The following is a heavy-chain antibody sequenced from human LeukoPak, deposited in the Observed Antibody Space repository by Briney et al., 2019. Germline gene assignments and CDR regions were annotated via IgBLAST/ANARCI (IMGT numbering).Heavy chain of an antibody. D-gene: IGHD2-15*01. CDR2: IYYSGST. J-gene: IGHJ5*02. CDR1: GGSISSYY. CDR3: ARGTWGWSWFDP. V-gene: IGHV4-59*01. Sequence: KPSETLSLTCTVSGGSISSYYWSWIRQPPGKGLEWIGYIYYSGSTNYNPSLKSRVTISVDTSKNQFSLKLSSVTAADTAVYYCARGTWGWSWFDPWGQGTLVTVSS.